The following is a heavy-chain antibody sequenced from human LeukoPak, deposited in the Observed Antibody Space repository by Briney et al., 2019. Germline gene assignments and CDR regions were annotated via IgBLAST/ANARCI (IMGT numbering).Heavy chain of an antibody. J-gene: IGHJ1*01. D-gene: IGHD6-13*01. V-gene: IGHV4-59*01. CDR1: GGSISSYY. CDR3: ARLSAAAGPEYFQH. Sequence: SETLSLTCTVSGGSISSYYWSWIRQPPGKGLEWIGYIYYSGSTNYNPSLKSRVTISADTSKNQFSLKLSSVTAADTAVYYCARLSAAAGPEYFQHWGQGTLVTVSS. CDR2: IYYSGST.